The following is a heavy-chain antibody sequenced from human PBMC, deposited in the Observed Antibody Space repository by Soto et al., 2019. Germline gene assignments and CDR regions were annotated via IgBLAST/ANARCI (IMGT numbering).Heavy chain of an antibody. V-gene: IGHV3-66*01. CDR1: GFTVSSNY. Sequence: EVQLVESGGGLVQPGGSLRLSCAASGFTVSSNYMSWVRQAPGKGLEWVSVIYSGGSTYYADSVKGRFTISRDNSKNTLYLQMNSLRAEDTAVYYCARWFGELLPRVFDYWGQGTLVTVSS. D-gene: IGHD3-10*01. CDR2: IYSGGST. J-gene: IGHJ4*02. CDR3: ARWFGELLPRVFDY.